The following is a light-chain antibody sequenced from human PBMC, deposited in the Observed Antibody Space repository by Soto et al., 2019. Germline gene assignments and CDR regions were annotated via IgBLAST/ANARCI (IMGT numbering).Light chain of an antibody. CDR1: QSVSSSY. J-gene: IGKJ2*01. Sequence: EIVLTQSPGTLSLSPGERATLSCRASQSVSSSYLAWYQQRPGQAPRLLIFGASSRATGVPDRFSGSGSGTDFTLTISRLEPEDFVVYYCQQFGTSPMITFGQGTKLEI. V-gene: IGKV3-20*01. CDR3: QQFGTSPMIT. CDR2: GAS.